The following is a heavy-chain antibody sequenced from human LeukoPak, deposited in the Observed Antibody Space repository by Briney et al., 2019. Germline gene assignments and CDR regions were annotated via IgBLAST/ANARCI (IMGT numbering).Heavy chain of an antibody. CDR1: GGSISSSSYY. V-gene: IGHV4-39*07. J-gene: IGHJ5*02. CDR2: IYYSGST. D-gene: IGHD2-21*02. CDR3: ARVEYCGGDCASEGWFDP. Sequence: PSETLSLTCTVSGGSISSSSYYWGWIRQPPGKGLEWIGSIYYSGSTYYNPSLKSRVTISVDTSKNQFSLKLSSVTAADTAVYYCARVEYCGGDCASEGWFDPWGQGTLVTVSS.